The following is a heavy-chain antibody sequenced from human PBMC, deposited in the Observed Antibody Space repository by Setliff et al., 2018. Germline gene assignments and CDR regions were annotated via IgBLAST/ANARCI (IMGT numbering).Heavy chain of an antibody. D-gene: IGHD3-10*01. CDR3: ARAGSIWFGELFPENWFDP. Sequence: PSETLSLTCAVYGGSFSTYYWIWIRQPPGKGLEWIGEINHSGSTNYNPSLKSRVTISVDTSKNQFSLKLSSVTAADTAVYYCARAGSIWFGELFPENWFDPWGQGTLVTVSS. CDR2: INHSGST. V-gene: IGHV4-34*01. J-gene: IGHJ5*02. CDR1: GGSFSTYY.